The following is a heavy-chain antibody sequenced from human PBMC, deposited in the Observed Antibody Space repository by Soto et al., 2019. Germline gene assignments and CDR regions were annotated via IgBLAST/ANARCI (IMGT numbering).Heavy chain of an antibody. Sequence: QLQLQESGSRLVKSSEPLSLTCAVSGNTISTGGDSWSWIRQPPGKPLEWIGHTYHSWKPYYNPSLKSRVIISVDSSMSESSLNLSALPADDTAVYYCASETYGHYFAYFETWGQGALVSGSS. D-gene: IGHD4-17*01. CDR1: GNTISTGGDS. CDR3: ASETYGHYFAYFET. J-gene: IGHJ5*02. V-gene: IGHV4-30-2*01. CDR2: TYHSWKP.